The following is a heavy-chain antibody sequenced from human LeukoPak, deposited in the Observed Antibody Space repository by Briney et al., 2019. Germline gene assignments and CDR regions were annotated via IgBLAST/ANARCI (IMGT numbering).Heavy chain of an antibody. V-gene: IGHV3-23*01. Sequence: GGSLRLSCAASGFTVSSDYMSWVRQAPGKGLEWVSAISGSGANTYYVDSVKGRFTISRDNSKNTLYLEMSSLRSDDTAVYYCAKESQTYYDIMTGYPNYYFDYWGQGTLVIVSS. CDR2: ISGSGANT. D-gene: IGHD3-9*01. CDR3: AKESQTYYDIMTGYPNYYFDY. CDR1: GFTVSSDY. J-gene: IGHJ4*02.